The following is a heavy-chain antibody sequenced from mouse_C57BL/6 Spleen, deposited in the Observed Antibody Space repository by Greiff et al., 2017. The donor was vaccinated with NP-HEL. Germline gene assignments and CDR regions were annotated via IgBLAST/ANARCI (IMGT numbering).Heavy chain of an antibody. J-gene: IGHJ1*03. V-gene: IGHV1-82*01. CDR3: ARTHYYGSSSWYFDV. CDR1: GYAFSSSW. D-gene: IGHD1-1*01. Sequence: QVQLQQSGPELVKPGASVKISCKASGYAFSSSWMNWVKQRPGKGLEWIGRIYPGDGDTNYNGKFKGKATLTADKSSSTAYMQLSSLTSEDSAVYFCARTHYYGSSSWYFDVWGTGTTVTVSS. CDR2: IYPGDGDT.